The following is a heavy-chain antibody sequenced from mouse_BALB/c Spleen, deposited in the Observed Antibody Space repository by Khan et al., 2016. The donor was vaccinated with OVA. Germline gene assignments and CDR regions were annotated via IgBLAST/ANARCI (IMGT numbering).Heavy chain of an antibody. J-gene: IGHJ3*01. D-gene: IGHD2-3*01. CDR3: ARSVYDAWFAY. Sequence: VQLQQSGAELVRPGALVKLSCKASGFNIKDYYIHWVKQRPEQGMEWIGWMDTENGNDIYDTKFQGKASITADTSSNTAYLQLNSLTSDDTSVYYCARSVYDAWFAYWVQVTLVSVSA. CDR1: GFNIKDYY. CDR2: MDTENGND. V-gene: IGHV14-1*02.